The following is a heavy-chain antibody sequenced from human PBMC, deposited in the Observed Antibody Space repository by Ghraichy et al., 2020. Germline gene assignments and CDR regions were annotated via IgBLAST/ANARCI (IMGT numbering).Heavy chain of an antibody. CDR2: IKQDGSEK. Sequence: GGSLRLSCATSGFTFSNYWMSWVRQAPGKGLEWVANIKQDGSEKYYVDSVKGRFTISRDSAKNSLYLQMNSLRAEDTAVYYCAREYYHDSRIDYWGQGTLVTVSS. CDR3: AREYYHDSRIDY. CDR1: GFTFSNYW. J-gene: IGHJ4*02. V-gene: IGHV3-7*04. D-gene: IGHD3-22*01.